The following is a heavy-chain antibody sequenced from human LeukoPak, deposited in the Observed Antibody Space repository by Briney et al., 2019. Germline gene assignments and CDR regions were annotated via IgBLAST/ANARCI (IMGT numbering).Heavy chain of an antibody. V-gene: IGHV1-2*02. J-gene: IGHJ6*02. CDR3: ARVKDIVVVPAAPYYYYGMDV. D-gene: IGHD2-2*01. CDR1: GYTFTGYY. CDR2: INPNSGGT. Sequence: ASVTVSCTASGYTFTGYYMRWVRQAPGQGLEWMGWINPNSGGTNYAQKFQGRVTMTRDTSISTAYMELSRLRSDDTAVYYCARVKDIVVVPAAPYYYYGMDVWGQGTTVTVSS.